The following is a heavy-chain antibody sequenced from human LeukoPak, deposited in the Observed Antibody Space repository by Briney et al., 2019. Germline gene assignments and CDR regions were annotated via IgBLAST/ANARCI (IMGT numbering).Heavy chain of an antibody. CDR3: ARGVSTAGP. V-gene: IGHV4-39*07. Sequence: SETLSLTCTVSAGSISSNSYYWGWIRQPPGKGLQWIGSIYYSGSTYYNPSLKSRVTISVDTSKNQFSLKLTSVTAADTAVYYCARGVSTAGPWGQGTMVTVSS. D-gene: IGHD4-17*01. J-gene: IGHJ3*01. CDR2: IYYSGST. CDR1: AGSISSNSYY.